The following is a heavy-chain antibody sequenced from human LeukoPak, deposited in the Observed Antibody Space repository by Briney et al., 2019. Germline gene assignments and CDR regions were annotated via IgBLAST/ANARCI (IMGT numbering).Heavy chain of an antibody. D-gene: IGHD6-13*01. CDR1: GYTFTSYD. CDR2: MNPNSGNT. CDR3: ARSYSSSWYSSYYYYYMGV. V-gene: IGHV1-8*03. J-gene: IGHJ6*03. Sequence: ASVKVSCKASGYTFTSYDINWVRQATGQGLELMGWMNPNSGNTGYAQKFQGRVTITRNNSISTAYMELSSLRSEDTAVYYCARSYSSSWYSSYYYYYMGVWGKGTTVTVSS.